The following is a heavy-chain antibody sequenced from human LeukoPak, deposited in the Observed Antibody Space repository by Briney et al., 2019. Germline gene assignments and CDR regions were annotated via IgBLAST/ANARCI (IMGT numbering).Heavy chain of an antibody. CDR1: GGSISSYY. D-gene: IGHD6-13*01. J-gene: IGHJ4*02. CDR2: IYYSGST. V-gene: IGHV4-59*01. Sequence: SETLSLTCTVFGGSISSYYWSWIRQPPGKGLEWIGYIYYSGSTNYNPSLKSRVTISVDTSKNQFSLKLSSVTAADTAVYYCARGRIAAADRLVYWGQGTLVTVSS. CDR3: ARGRIAAADRLVY.